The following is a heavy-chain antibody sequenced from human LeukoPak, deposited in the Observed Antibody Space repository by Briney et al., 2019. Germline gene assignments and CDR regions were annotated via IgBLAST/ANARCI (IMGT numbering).Heavy chain of an antibody. J-gene: IGHJ4*02. V-gene: IGHV4-59*01. D-gene: IGHD3-9*01. CDR1: GGSISSYY. CDR3: ARGVLDILTGYYFDY. CDR2: IFYTGST. Sequence: SEALSLTCTVSGGSISSYYWSWIRQPPGKGLEWIGNIFYTGSTKYNPSLKSRVTISVDTSKNQFSLKLSSVTAADTAMYYCARGVLDILTGYYFDYWGQGTLVTVSS.